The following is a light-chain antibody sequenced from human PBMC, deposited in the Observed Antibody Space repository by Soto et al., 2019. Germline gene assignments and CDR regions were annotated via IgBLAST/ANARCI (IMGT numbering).Light chain of an antibody. CDR2: EVS. CDR3: CSYAGSGTFV. CDR1: SSDVGNYNL. V-gene: IGLV2-23*02. Sequence: QSALTQPASVSGSPGQSITISCTGTSSDVGNYNLVSWHQQHPGKAPKIMIYEVSKRPSGVSNRFSGSKSGNTASLTISGLQAEDEADYYCCSYAGSGTFVFGGGTKVTVL. J-gene: IGLJ3*02.